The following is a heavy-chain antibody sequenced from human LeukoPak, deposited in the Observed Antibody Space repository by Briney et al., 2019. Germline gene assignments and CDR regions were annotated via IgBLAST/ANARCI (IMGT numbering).Heavy chain of an antibody. CDR2: IYYSGIT. J-gene: IGHJ6*03. V-gene: IGHV4-39*01. D-gene: IGHD3-10*01. CDR3: ARHPMSPYGLDMDV. Sequence: AETLTLTCTVWGRFLSSSSDYCGWIRQPPGKGLVWLGWIYYSGITYYNPSLKSRVTISVDTSKNQFSLKLSSVTAADTAVYYCARHPMSPYGLDMDVWGKGTTVTVSS. CDR1: GRFLSSSSDY.